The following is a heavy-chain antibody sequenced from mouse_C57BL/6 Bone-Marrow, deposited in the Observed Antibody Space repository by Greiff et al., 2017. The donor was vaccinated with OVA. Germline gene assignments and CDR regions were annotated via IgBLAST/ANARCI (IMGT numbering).Heavy chain of an antibody. CDR3: ARSGYGNYGYYFDY. V-gene: IGHV1-59*01. D-gene: IGHD2-10*02. CDR2: IDPSDSYT. CDR1: GYTFTSYW. Sequence: QVQLQQPGAELVRPGTSVKLSCKASGYTFTSYWMHWVKQKPGQGLEWIGVIDPSDSYTNYNQKFKGKATLTVDTSSSTAYMQLSSLTSEDSAVYYCARSGYGNYGYYFDYWGQGTTLTVSS. J-gene: IGHJ2*01.